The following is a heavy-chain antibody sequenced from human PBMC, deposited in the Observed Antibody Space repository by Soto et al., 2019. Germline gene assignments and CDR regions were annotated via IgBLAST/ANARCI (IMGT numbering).Heavy chain of an antibody. V-gene: IGHV4-61*01. J-gene: IGHJ4*02. CDR2: VYHTGRT. D-gene: IGHD3-3*01. CDR1: GVSFKSGSYS. Sequence: PXETLSLTCTVSGVSFKSGSYSWSWIRQPPGKGLEWIGYVYHTGRTSYNPSLKSRVSISMDTSKNQFSLNLDSVTAADTAVYFCARDFAYFDYWGQGPLVTVSS. CDR3: ARDFAYFDY.